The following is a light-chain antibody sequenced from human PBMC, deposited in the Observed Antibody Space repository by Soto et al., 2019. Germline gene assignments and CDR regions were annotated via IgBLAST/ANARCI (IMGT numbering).Light chain of an antibody. J-gene: IGLJ2*01. V-gene: IGLV1-44*01. CDR1: SSNIGSNT. Sequence: QSVLTQPPSASGTPGQRVTISCSGSSSNIGSNTVNWYQQLPGTAPKLLIYNNDQRPSGVPDRFSGSKSGTSASLAISGLQSEDEADYYCAAWDDSLNGLVVFGGGTKLTVL. CDR2: NND. CDR3: AAWDDSLNGLVV.